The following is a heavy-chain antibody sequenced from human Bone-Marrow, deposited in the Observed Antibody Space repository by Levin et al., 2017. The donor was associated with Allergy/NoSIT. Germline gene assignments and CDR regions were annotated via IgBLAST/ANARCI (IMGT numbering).Heavy chain of an antibody. D-gene: IGHD3-10*01. Sequence: PGGSLRLSCTASGFTFSSSAMSWVRQAPGKGLEWVSAISGSGGNTYYADSVKGRFTISRDNSKNTMYLQMNSLRAEDTAVYFCAKVIWSGINKFDYWGQGTLVTVSS. CDR1: GFTFSSSA. CDR3: AKVIWSGINKFDY. CDR2: ISGSGGNT. V-gene: IGHV3-23*01. J-gene: IGHJ4*02.